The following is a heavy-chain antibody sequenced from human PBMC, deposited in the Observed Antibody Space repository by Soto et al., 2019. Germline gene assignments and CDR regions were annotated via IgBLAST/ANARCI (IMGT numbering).Heavy chain of an antibody. V-gene: IGHV3-33*01. J-gene: IGHJ4*02. CDR3: ARERVVGATFRYYFDY. D-gene: IGHD1-26*01. CDR2: IWYDGSNK. CDR1: GFTFSSYG. Sequence: QVQLVESGGGVVQPGRSLRLSCAASGFTFSSYGMHWVRQAPGKGLEWVAVIWYDGSNKYYADSVKGRFTISRDNSKNTLYLQMNSLRAEDTAVYYCARERVVGATFRYYFDYWGQGTLVTVSS.